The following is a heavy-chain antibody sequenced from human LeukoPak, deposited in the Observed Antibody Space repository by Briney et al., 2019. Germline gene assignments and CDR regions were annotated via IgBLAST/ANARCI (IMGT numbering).Heavy chain of an antibody. J-gene: IGHJ4*02. D-gene: IGHD5-24*01. Sequence: GGSLRLSCAASGFTFSSYATHWVRQAPGKGLEWVAVISYDGSNKYYADSVKGRFTISRDNSKNTLYLQMNSLRAEDTAVYYCARDREMATIRYFDYWGQGTLVTVSS. V-gene: IGHV3-30-3*01. CDR1: GFTFSSYA. CDR3: ARDREMATIRYFDY. CDR2: ISYDGSNK.